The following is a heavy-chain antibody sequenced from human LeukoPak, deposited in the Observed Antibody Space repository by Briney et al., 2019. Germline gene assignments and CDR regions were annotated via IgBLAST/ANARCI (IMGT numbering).Heavy chain of an antibody. CDR2: IYNSGTT. CDR1: GFTFSSNY. V-gene: IGHV3-53*01. CDR3: ARAVPFGGYLDY. D-gene: IGHD2-15*01. J-gene: IGHJ4*02. Sequence: PGGSLRLSCTVSGFTFSSNYMNWVRQAPGKGLDGGSVIYNSGTTSYSDSVTGRFTISRDNSKNTLYLQMNSLRAEDTAVYYCARAVPFGGYLDYWGQGTLVTVSS.